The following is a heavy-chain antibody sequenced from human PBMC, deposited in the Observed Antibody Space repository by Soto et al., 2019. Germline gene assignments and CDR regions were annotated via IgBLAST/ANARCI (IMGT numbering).Heavy chain of an antibody. D-gene: IGHD7-27*01. J-gene: IGHJ4*02. CDR2: ISYDGSNK. CDR3: AKSPRSWGYFDY. Sequence: QVQLVESGGGVVQPGRSLRLSCAASGFTFSSYGMHWVRQAPGKGLEWVAVISYDGSNKYYADSVKGRFTISRDNSKNTLYLQMNSLRAEDTAVYYCAKSPRSWGYFDYWGQGTLVTVSS. CDR1: GFTFSSYG. V-gene: IGHV3-30*18.